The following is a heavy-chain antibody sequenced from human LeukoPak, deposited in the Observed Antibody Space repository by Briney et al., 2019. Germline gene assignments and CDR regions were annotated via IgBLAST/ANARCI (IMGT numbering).Heavy chain of an antibody. D-gene: IGHD2-8*02. CDR1: SGSISSTSYY. V-gene: IGHV4-39*01. CDR3: ARTLLGRLFDY. J-gene: IGHJ4*02. CDR2: IIYSGNT. Sequence: SETLSLTCTASSGSISSTSYYWGWIRQPPGRGLEWIGGIIYSGNTYYNPSIKSRVTISVDATKNQFSLKLNSVTAADTAVYYCARTLLGRLFDYWGQGTLVTVSS.